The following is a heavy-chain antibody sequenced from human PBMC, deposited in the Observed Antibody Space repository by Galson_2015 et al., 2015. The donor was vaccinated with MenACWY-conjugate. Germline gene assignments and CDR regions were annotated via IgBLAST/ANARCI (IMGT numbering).Heavy chain of an antibody. V-gene: IGHV3-49*03. Sequence: CLRLCCATSGFAFGWYLMGWFRQAPGKGLGWVGYIQSRNYGSNTQYAESVKDRFSISRDDSRSIAYLEMNSLKTEDTALYYCTRADHRYCSSTNCPFDHWGQGTLVTVSS. CDR3: TRADHRYCSSTNCPFDH. CDR1: GFAFGWYL. CDR2: IQSRNYGSNT. J-gene: IGHJ4*02. D-gene: IGHD2-15*01.